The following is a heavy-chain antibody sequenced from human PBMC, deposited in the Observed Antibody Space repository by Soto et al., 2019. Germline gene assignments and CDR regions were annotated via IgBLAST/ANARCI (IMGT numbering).Heavy chain of an antibody. CDR3: ARGSPYYYGSGSYYNYYYYGMDV. V-gene: IGHV4-34*01. D-gene: IGHD3-10*01. J-gene: IGHJ6*02. CDR1: GGSFSGYY. Sequence: PSETLSLTCAVYGGSFSGYYWSWIRQPPGKGLEWIGEINHSGSTNYNPSLKSRVTISVDTSKNQFSLKLSSVTAADTAVYYCARGSPYYYGSGSYYNYYYYGMDVWGQGTTVTVSS. CDR2: INHSGST.